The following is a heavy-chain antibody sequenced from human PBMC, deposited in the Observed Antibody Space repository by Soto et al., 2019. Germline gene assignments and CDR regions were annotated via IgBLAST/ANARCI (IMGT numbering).Heavy chain of an antibody. CDR2: ISGSGGST. V-gene: IGHV3-23*01. J-gene: IGHJ4*02. D-gene: IGHD4-17*01. CDR1: GFTFSSYP. Sequence: EVQLLESGGGLVQPGGSLRLSCAASGFTFSSYPMNWVRQAPGKGLEWVSSISGSGGSTYYADSVKGRFTISRDKSKHILYLQMNSLSAEDTAIYYCAKGCGDSTGPDYWFQGTLVTVSS. CDR3: AKGCGDSTGPDY.